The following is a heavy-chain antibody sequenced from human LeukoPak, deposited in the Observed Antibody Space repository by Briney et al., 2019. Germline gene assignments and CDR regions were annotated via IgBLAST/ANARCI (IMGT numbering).Heavy chain of an antibody. CDR3: ATPYYYDSSGYPIDY. V-gene: IGHV3-23*01. CDR2: ISGTGERT. CDR1: GLTFSSCV. Sequence: GGSLRLSCAASGLTFSSCVLMWARRAPGKGREWVTGISGTGERTSYADSVKGRFAISRDNSKNTLYLQMNSLRAEDTAVYYCATPYYYDSSGYPIDYWGQGTLVTVSS. J-gene: IGHJ4*02. D-gene: IGHD3-22*01.